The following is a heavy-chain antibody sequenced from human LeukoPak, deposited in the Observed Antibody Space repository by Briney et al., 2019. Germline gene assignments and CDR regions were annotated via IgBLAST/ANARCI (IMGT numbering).Heavy chain of an antibody. V-gene: IGHV3-13*01. CDR1: GFTFSSYD. CDR3: ARALYYDILTGPYYYYGMDV. D-gene: IGHD3-9*01. J-gene: IGHJ6*02. CDR2: IGTAGDT. Sequence: GGSLRLSCAASGFTFSSYDMHWVRQATGKGLEWVSAIGTAGDTYHPGSVKGRFTISRENAKNSLYLQMNSLRAEDTAVYYCARALYYDILTGPYYYYGMDVWGQGTTVTVSS.